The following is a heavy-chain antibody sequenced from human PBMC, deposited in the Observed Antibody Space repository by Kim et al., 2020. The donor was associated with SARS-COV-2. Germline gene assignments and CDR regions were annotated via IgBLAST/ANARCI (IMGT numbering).Heavy chain of an antibody. CDR3: AKGQVLVRDSYYDS. V-gene: IGHV3-23*01. D-gene: IGHD6-13*01. CDR2: ISGSGDYT. J-gene: IGHJ4*02. Sequence: GGSLRLSCAASGFAFSSYAMTWVRQTPGKGLEWVSAISGSGDYTFYTDSVKGRFTISRDNSKNTIYLQLNNLRAEDTALYKCAKGQVLVRDSYYDSWGQGTLVSVSS. CDR1: GFAFSSYA.